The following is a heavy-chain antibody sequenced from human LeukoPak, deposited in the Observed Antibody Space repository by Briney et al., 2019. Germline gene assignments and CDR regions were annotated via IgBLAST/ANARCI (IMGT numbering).Heavy chain of an antibody. CDR2: IYYSGST. D-gene: IGHD5-18*01. Sequence: SETLSLTCTVSGXSISSYYWSWIRQPPGKGLEWIGYIYYSGSTNYNPSLKSRVTISVDTSKNQFSLKLSSVTAADTAVYYCARGGYSYGLPTWGQGTLVTVSS. V-gene: IGHV4-59*08. CDR1: GXSISSYY. J-gene: IGHJ5*02. CDR3: ARGGYSYGLPT.